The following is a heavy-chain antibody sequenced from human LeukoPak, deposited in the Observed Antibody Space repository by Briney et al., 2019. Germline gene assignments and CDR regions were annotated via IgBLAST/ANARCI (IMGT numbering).Heavy chain of an antibody. J-gene: IGHJ4*02. CDR1: EITASTAY. CDR3: AISTSNKDFDY. D-gene: IGHD2/OR15-2a*01. Sequence: PGRSLRLSCEVSEITASTAYMSWVRQAPGRGLECISVIHSGGSTYYADSVKGRFTISRDNSRNKMFLQMNSLRAEDTALYHYAISTSNKDFDYWGQGTLVTVSP. V-gene: IGHV3-66*02. CDR2: IHSGGST.